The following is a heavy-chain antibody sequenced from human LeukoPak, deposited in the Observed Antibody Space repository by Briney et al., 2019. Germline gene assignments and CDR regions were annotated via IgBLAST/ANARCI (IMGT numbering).Heavy chain of an antibody. Sequence: SETLSLTCTVSGGFISSYYWSWIRQPPGKGLKWIGDIYYSGSTNYNPSLKSRVTISVDTSKNQFSLRLSSVTAADTAVYYSARLASGSYGPLTPFDYWGQGTLVTVSS. CDR2: IYYSGST. V-gene: IGHV4-59*08. CDR3: ARLASGSYGPLTPFDY. CDR1: GGFISSYY. J-gene: IGHJ4*02. D-gene: IGHD1-26*01.